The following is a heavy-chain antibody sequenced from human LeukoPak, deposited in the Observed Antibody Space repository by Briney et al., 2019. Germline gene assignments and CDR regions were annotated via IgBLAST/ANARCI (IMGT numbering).Heavy chain of an antibody. CDR1: GSTFTDIY. D-gene: IGHD3-22*01. V-gene: IGHV1-2*02. CDR3: ARDYYDRSGYGGEFDP. CDR2: INPNSGDT. J-gene: IGHJ5*02. Sequence: AASVKVSCKASGSTFTDIYIHWVRHAPGQGLEWMGWINPNSGDTNYAQKFQGRVTMTRDTFISTAYMELSSLRSDDTAVYYCARDYYDRSGYGGEFDPWGQGTLVTVSS.